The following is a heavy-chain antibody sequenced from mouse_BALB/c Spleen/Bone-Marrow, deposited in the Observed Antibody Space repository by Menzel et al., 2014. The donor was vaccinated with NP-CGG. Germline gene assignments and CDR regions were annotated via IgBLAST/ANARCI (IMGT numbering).Heavy chain of an antibody. CDR3: AREDYYGSSYFDY. CDR1: GYTFSSYW. D-gene: IGHD1-1*01. CDR2: ILPGSGST. J-gene: IGHJ2*01. V-gene: IGHV1-9*01. Sequence: QVQLQQSGAELMKPGASVKISCKATGYTFSSYWIGWVKQRPGHGLEWIGEILPGSGSTIYNEKFKGKATFTADTSSNTAYMQLGSLTSEDSAVYYCAREDYYGSSYFDYWGQGTTLTVSS.